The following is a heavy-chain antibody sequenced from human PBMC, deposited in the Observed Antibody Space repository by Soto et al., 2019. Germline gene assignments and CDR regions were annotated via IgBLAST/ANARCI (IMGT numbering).Heavy chain of an antibody. CDR3: ARTQDYYDSSGPLDY. CDR2: INPNSGGT. V-gene: IGHV1-2*02. J-gene: IGHJ4*02. D-gene: IGHD3-22*01. CDR1: GHTFTGYY. Sequence: ASVKVSCKASGHTFTGYYMHWVRQAPGQGLEWMGWINPNSGGTNYAQKFQGRVTMTRDTSISTAYMELSRLRSDDTAVYYCARTQDYYDSSGPLDYWGQGTQVTVSS.